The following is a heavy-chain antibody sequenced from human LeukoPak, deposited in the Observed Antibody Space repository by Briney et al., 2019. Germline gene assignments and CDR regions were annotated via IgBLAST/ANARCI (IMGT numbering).Heavy chain of an antibody. D-gene: IGHD4-23*01. V-gene: IGHV3-9*01. CDR2: ISWNSGSI. J-gene: IGHJ4*02. Sequence: PGGSLRLSCAASGFTFDDYAMPWVRQAPGKGLEWVSGISWNSGSIGYADSVKGRFTISRDNAKNSLYLQMNSLRAEDTALYYCAKDSSTVVTYYFDYWGQGTLVTVSS. CDR3: AKDSSTVVTYYFDY. CDR1: GFTFDDYA.